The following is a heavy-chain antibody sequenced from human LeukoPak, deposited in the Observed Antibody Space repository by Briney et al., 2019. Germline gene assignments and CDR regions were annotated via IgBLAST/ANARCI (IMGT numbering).Heavy chain of an antibody. CDR1: GDSISSYY. J-gene: IGHJ4*02. V-gene: IGHV4-59*12. D-gene: IGHD1-26*01. CDR3: ARGELVFDN. CDR2: IHHSGST. Sequence: SETLSLTCTVSGDSISSYYWNWIRQHPGKGLEWIGYIHHSGSTFYNPSLKSRFTISVDTSKNQFSLKLTSVTAADTAFYYCARGELVFDNWGQGTLVTVSS.